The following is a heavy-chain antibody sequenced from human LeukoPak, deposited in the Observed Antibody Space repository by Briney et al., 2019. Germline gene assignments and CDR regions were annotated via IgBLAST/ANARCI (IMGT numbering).Heavy chain of an antibody. Sequence: GASVKVSCKASGGTFSSYAISWVRQAPGHGLEWMGGIIPIFGTANYAQKFQGRVTITPDESTSTAYMELSSLRSEDTVVYYCARNGLSSGYQSPGAFDIWGQGTMVTVSS. V-gene: IGHV1-69*13. J-gene: IGHJ3*02. CDR3: ARNGLSSGYQSPGAFDI. D-gene: IGHD3-22*01. CDR2: IIPIFGTA. CDR1: GGTFSSYA.